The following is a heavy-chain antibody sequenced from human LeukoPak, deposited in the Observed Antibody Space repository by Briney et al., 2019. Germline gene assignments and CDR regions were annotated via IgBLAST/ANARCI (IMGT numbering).Heavy chain of an antibody. J-gene: IGHJ4*02. CDR3: ARAIPSKDVDY. CDR2: ISSSGSAI. V-gene: IGHV3-48*03. D-gene: IGHD2-15*01. Sequence: PGGSLRLSCAASGFXFRLYEINWVRQAPGKGLEWISYISSSGSAIYYADSVKGRFTISRDNAKNSLYLQMNSLRAEDTAVYYCARAIPSKDVDYWGQGTLVTVSS. CDR1: GFXFRLYE.